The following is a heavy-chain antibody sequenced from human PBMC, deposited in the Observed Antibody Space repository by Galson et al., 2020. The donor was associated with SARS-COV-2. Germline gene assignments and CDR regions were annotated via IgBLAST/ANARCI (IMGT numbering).Heavy chain of an antibody. CDR2: IIPIFGTA. J-gene: IGHJ6*02. Sequence: SVKVSCKASGGTFSSYAISWVRQAPGQGLEWMGGIIPIFGTANYAQKFQGRVTITADESTSTAYMELSSLRSEDTAVYYCARGKKAYDSSGSPLYYYYYGMDVWGQGTTVTVSS. CDR1: GGTFSSYA. D-gene: IGHD3-22*01. CDR3: ARGKKAYDSSGSPLYYYYYGMDV. V-gene: IGHV1-69*13.